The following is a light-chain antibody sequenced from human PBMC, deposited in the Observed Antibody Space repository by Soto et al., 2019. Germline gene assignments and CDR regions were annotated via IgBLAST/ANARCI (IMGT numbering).Light chain of an antibody. CDR2: DVT. CDR1: NSDVGAYYF. Sequence: QSARTQPRSVSGSPGQSVTISCTGSNSDVGAYYFVSWYQQHPGKAPKVIIYDVTKRPSGVPDRFSASKSGNTASLTISGLQAEDAADYYCCSYAGTYPVVFGGGTKLTVL. V-gene: IGLV2-11*01. J-gene: IGLJ2*01. CDR3: CSYAGTYPVV.